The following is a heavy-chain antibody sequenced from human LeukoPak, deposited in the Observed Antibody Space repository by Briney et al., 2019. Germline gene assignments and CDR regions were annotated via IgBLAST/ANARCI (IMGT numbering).Heavy chain of an antibody. V-gene: IGHV4-39*01. J-gene: IGHJ4*02. D-gene: IGHD3-10*01. CDR2: IYYTESI. Sequence: SETLSLNCTVSGDSVSSSSYYWGWIRQPPGKGLEWTGSIYYTESIYYNPSLKSRVTTSVDTSKNQLSLKLSSVTAADSAVYYCAASYGSGSYWDYWGQGTLVTVSS. CDR1: GDSVSSSSYY. CDR3: AASYGSGSYWDY.